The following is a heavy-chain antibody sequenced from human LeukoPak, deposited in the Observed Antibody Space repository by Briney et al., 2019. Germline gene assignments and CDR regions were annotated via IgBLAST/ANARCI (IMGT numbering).Heavy chain of an antibody. D-gene: IGHD3-10*01. V-gene: IGHV3-74*01. CDR1: GFIFSRYW. Sequence: GGSLRLSCAASGFIFSRYWMHWVRQAPGKELVWVSRINNDGSNTNSADSVKGRFTISRDNAKDMLYLQMDSLRVEDTAIYYCARGPSVLGAIDNWGQGTLVAVSS. CDR3: ARGPSVLGAIDN. CDR2: INNDGSNT. J-gene: IGHJ4*02.